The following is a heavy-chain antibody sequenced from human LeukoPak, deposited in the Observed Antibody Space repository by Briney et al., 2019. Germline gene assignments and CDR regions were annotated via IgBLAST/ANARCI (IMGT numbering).Heavy chain of an antibody. CDR1: GFTFSSYG. Sequence: GRSLRLSCAASGFTFSSYGMHWVRQAPGKGLEWVALISYDGGKKDYADSVKGRFTIPRDSSQNTLYLQMNSLRAEDTAVYYCAKDRGSSSAAYGMDVWGQGTTVTVSS. D-gene: IGHD6-13*01. V-gene: IGHV3-30*18. J-gene: IGHJ6*02. CDR3: AKDRGSSSAAYGMDV. CDR2: ISYDGGKK.